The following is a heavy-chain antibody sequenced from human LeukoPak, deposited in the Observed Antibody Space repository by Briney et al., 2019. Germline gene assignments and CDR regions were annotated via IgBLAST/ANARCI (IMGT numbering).Heavy chain of an antibody. CDR2: INPNSGGT. D-gene: IGHD2-15*01. Sequence: GASVKVSCKASGYTFTGYYMHWVRQAPGQGLEWMGWINPNSGGTNYAQKFQGRVTMTRDTSISTAYMELSRLRSDDTAVYYCARGVGYCSGGSCKTKKDWFDPWGQGTLVTVSS. J-gene: IGHJ5*02. CDR3: ARGVGYCSGGSCKTKKDWFDP. V-gene: IGHV1-2*02. CDR1: GYTFTGYY.